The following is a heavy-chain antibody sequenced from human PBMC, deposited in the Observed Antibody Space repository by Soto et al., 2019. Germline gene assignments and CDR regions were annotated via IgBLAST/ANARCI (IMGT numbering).Heavy chain of an antibody. J-gene: IGHJ3*02. D-gene: IGHD3-10*01. V-gene: IGHV3-7*05. CDR2: INHDGSEM. CDR1: GFPFSGYL. CDR3: ARGLVDM. Sequence: VQVVESGGGSVQPGGSLRLSCTVSGFPFSGYLMDWVRQAPGKGLEWVANINHDGSEMYYGDSVKGRFTISRDNAKNSLYLQMNSLRVEDTAVYYCARGLVDMWGQGTMVTVSS.